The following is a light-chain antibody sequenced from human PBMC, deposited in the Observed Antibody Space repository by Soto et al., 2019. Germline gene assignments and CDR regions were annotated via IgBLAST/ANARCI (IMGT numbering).Light chain of an antibody. V-gene: IGLV2-14*03. CDR1: SSDVSNYNF. CDR3: SSYTSSSTLPYV. Sequence: QSALTQPASVSGSPGKSITISCTGTSSDVSNYNFVSWFQQHPGKAPKLMIYDVSNRPSGVSNRFSGSKSGNSASLTISGLQAEDEADYYCSSYTSSSTLPYVFGTGTKVTVL. CDR2: DVS. J-gene: IGLJ1*01.